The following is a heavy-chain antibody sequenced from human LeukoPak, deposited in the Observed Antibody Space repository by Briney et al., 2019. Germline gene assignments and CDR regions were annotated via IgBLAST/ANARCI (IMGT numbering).Heavy chain of an antibody. V-gene: IGHV4-34*01. D-gene: IGHD3-10*01. J-gene: IGHJ3*02. CDR1: GGSFSGYY. CDR3: ARGHHYLRAFDI. CDR2: INHSGST. Sequence: SSQTLSLTYAVYGGSFSGYYWSWIRQPPGKGLEWIGEINHSGSTNYNPSLKSRVTISVDKSKNQFSLKLSSVTAADTAVYYCARGHHYLRAFDIWGQGTMVTVPS.